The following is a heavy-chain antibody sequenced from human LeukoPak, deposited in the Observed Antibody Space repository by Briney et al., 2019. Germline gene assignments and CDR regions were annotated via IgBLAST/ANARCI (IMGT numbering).Heavy chain of an antibody. J-gene: IGHJ4*02. V-gene: IGHV4-30-2*01. D-gene: IGHD4-17*01. Sequence: PSETLSLTCAVSGGSISSGGYSWSWIRQPPGKGLGWIGYIYHSGSTYYNPSLKSRVTISVDRSKNQFSLKLSSVTAADTAVYYCASCYGDGDYFDYWGQGTLVTVSS. CDR3: ASCYGDGDYFDY. CDR1: GGSISSGGYS. CDR2: IYHSGST.